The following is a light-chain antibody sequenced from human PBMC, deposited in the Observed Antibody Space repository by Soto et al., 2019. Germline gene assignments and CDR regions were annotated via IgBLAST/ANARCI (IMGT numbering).Light chain of an antibody. V-gene: IGLV1-40*01. CDR2: GNS. CDR3: QSYDSSLSEDVV. J-gene: IGLJ2*01. CDR1: SSNIEAGYD. Sequence: QLVLTQPPSVTGAPGQRVTISCTGSSSNIEAGYDVHWYQQLPGTAPKLLIYGNSNRPSGVPDRFSGSKSGTSASLAITGLQAEDEADYYCQSYDSSLSEDVVFGGGTKLTVL.